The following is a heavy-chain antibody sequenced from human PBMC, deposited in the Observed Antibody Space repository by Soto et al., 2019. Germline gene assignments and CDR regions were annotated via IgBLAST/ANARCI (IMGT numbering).Heavy chain of an antibody. CDR1: GFTFSNYA. D-gene: IGHD3-10*01. Sequence: EMQLLESGGDLVQPGGSLRLSCAASGFTFSNYAMTWVRQAPGKGLEYVSAISGPGVTTYQGDSMKGRFTISRDNSKNTLYLQMDSLRAEDTAIYYCTKDLDDIGMVDACEIWGQGTMVTVSS. CDR3: TKDLDDIGMVDACEI. V-gene: IGHV3-23*02. CDR2: ISGPGVTT. J-gene: IGHJ3*02.